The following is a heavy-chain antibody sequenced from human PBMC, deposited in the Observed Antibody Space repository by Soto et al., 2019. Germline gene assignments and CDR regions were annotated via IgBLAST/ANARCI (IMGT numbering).Heavy chain of an antibody. D-gene: IGHD5-18*01. CDR2: FDPEDGET. CDR1: GYTLTELS. J-gene: IGHJ4*02. V-gene: IGHV1-24*01. CDR3: ATDEDSYGYFYNY. Sequence: ASLKVSCKVSGYTLTELSMHWVRQAPGKGLEWMGGFDPEDGETIYAQKFQGRVTMTEDTSTDTAYMELSSLRSGDTAVYYCATDEDSYGYFYNYWGQGTLVTVSS.